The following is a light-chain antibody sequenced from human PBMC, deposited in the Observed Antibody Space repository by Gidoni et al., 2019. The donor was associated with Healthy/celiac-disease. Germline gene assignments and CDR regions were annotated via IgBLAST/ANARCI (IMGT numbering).Light chain of an antibody. Sequence: SYELTQPPSVSVSPGQTASITCSGDKSGDKYACWYQQKPGQSPVLVIYQDSKRPSGIPARFSGSNTGNTATLTISGTQAMDEADYYCQAWDSSRGYVFGTGTKVTVL. J-gene: IGLJ1*01. CDR2: QDS. V-gene: IGLV3-1*01. CDR1: KSGDKY. CDR3: QAWDSSRGYV.